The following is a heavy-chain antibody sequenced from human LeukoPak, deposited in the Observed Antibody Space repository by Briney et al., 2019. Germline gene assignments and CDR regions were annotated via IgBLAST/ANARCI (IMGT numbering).Heavy chain of an antibody. CDR2: IWYDGSNK. Sequence: PRGSLRLSCAASGFTFSSYGMHWVRQAPGKGLEWVAVIWYDGSNKYYADSVKGRFTISRDNSKNTLYLQMDSLRAEDTAVYYCARDPGVRGLVGFDYWGQGTLVTVSS. D-gene: IGHD3-10*01. V-gene: IGHV3-33*01. CDR1: GFTFSSYG. J-gene: IGHJ4*02. CDR3: ARDPGVRGLVGFDY.